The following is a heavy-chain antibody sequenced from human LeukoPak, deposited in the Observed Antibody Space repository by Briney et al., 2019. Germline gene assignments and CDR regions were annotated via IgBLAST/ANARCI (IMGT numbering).Heavy chain of an antibody. V-gene: IGHV1-24*01. J-gene: IGHJ6*02. CDR2: FDPEDGET. D-gene: IGHD4-17*01. Sequence: ASVTVSCKVSGYTLTELSMHGVRQAPGKGLEWMGGFDPEDGETIYAQKFQGRVTMTEDTSTDTAYMELSSLRSEDTAVYYCATKTTVQYYYYGMDVWGQGTTVTVSS. CDR1: GYTLTELS. CDR3: ATKTTVQYYYYGMDV.